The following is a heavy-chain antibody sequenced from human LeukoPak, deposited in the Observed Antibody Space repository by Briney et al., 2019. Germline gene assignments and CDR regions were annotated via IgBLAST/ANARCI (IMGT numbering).Heavy chain of an antibody. J-gene: IGHJ3*01. CDR3: AREGYYYDSSGPTG. CDR2: INTNTGNP. CDR1: GYTFTSYA. V-gene: IGHV7-4-1*02. D-gene: IGHD3-22*01. Sequence: ASVKVSCKASGYTFTSYAMNWVRQAPGQGLEWMGWINTNTGNPTYAQGFTGRFVFSLDTSVSTAYLQISSLKAEDTAVYYCAREGYYYDSSGPTGWGQGTMVTVSS.